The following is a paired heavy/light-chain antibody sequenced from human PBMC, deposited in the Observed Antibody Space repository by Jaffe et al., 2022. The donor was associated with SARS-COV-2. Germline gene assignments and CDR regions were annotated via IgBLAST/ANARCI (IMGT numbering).Light chain of an antibody. CDR3: LLYYGGAQV. CDR1: TGAVTSSFY. J-gene: IGLJ3*02. Sequence: QTVVTQEPSLTVSPGGTVTLTCASSTGAVTSSFYPNWFQQKPGQAPRALIYSTGNKHSWTPARFSGSLLGGKAALTLSDVQPEDEAEYYCLLYYGGAQVFGGGTKLTVL. V-gene: IGLV7-43*01. CDR2: STG.
Heavy chain of an antibody. J-gene: IGHJ4*02. V-gene: IGHV4-59*01. D-gene: IGHD5-12*01. Sequence: QVQLQESGPGLVKPSETLSLTCTVSGGSISNYYWSWIRQPPGKGLEWIAYIYYSGSTYYNPSLKSRVTISVDTSKNQFSLKLSSVTAADTAVYYCASGYSGYDYDYWGRGTLVTVSS. CDR3: ASGYSGYDYDY. CDR1: GGSISNYY. CDR2: IYYSGST.